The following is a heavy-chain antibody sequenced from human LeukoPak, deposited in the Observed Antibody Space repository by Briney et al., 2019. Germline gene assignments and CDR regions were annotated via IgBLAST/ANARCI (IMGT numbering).Heavy chain of an antibody. V-gene: IGHV3-11*01. D-gene: IGHD3-9*01. CDR1: GFTFSDYY. CDR2: ISSSGSTI. CDR3: ARDLAPTYYDILTGYYSNRYGMDV. J-gene: IGHJ6*02. Sequence: GGSLRLSCAASGFTFSDYYMSWIRQAPGKGLEWVSYISSSGSTIYYADSVKGRFTISRDNAKNSLYLQMNSLRAEDTAVYYCARDLAPTYYDILTGYYSNRYGMDVWGQGTTVTVSS.